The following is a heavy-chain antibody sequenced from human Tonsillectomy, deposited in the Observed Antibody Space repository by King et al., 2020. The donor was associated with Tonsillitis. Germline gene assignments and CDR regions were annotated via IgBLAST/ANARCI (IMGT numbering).Heavy chain of an antibody. CDR1: GYTFTSYG. CDR2: ISVYKGNT. J-gene: IGHJ6*02. Sequence: VQLVQSGAEVKKPGASVKVSCKASGYTFTSYGISWVRQAPVQGLEWMGWISVYKGNTNHAQKFQGRVTMTADTSTSTAYMELRSLRSDDTAVYYCARDLLDSSGWAGYYYHGMDVWGQGTTVIVSS. CDR3: ARDLLDSSGWAGYYYHGMDV. V-gene: IGHV1-18*04. D-gene: IGHD6-19*01.